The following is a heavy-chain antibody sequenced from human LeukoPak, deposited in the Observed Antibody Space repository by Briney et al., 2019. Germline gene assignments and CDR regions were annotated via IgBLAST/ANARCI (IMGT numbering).Heavy chain of an antibody. J-gene: IGHJ4*02. CDR3: AKRWDYGGKIPHFDY. CDR2: ISGSGGST. V-gene: IGHV3-23*01. D-gene: IGHD4-23*01. CDR1: GFTFSRYA. Sequence: PGGSLRLSCAASGFTFSRYAMSWVRQAPGKGLEWVSAISGSGGSTYYADCVKGRFTISRDNSKNTLYLQMNSLRAEDTAVYYCAKRWDYGGKIPHFDYWGQGTLVTVSS.